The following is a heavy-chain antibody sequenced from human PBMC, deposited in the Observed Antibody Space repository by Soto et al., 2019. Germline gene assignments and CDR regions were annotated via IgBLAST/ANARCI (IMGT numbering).Heavy chain of an antibody. Sequence: QVQLVQSGAEVKKPGASVKVSCKASGYTFTSYGFSWVRQAPGQGLEWMGWITTYNGNTTYAQKLQGRVTMTTDTSTSTAYMELRSLRSDATAVYYLVVAAQPSSFAYWGQGTLVTVSS. J-gene: IGHJ4*02. CDR2: ITTYNGNT. V-gene: IGHV1-18*01. CDR3: VVAAQPSSFAY. D-gene: IGHD2-15*01. CDR1: GYTFTSYG.